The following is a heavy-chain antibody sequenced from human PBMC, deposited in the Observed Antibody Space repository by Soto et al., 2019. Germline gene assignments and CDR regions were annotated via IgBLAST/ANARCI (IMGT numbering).Heavy chain of an antibody. D-gene: IGHD2-21*01. CDR1: GFTFSSYA. J-gene: IGHJ4*02. Sequence: DVQLLESGGGLVQPGGSVRLSCAASGFTFSSYAMSWVRQAPGKGLEWVSAISGNGADTSYADSVRGRFTISRDNSKDALFLQVNSLGADDRAVYYWGKESRGCGCFVYIYWGRGLLGTGSS. CDR2: ISGNGADT. CDR3: GKESRGCGCFVYIY. V-gene: IGHV3-23*01.